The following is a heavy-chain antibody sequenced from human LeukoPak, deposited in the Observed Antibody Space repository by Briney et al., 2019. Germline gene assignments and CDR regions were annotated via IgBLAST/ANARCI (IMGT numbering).Heavy chain of an antibody. V-gene: IGHV4-61*02. Sequence: SQTLSLTCTVSGGSISSGSYYWSWIRQPAGKGLEWIGRIYTSGSTNYNPSLKSRVTISVDTSKNQFSLKLSSVTAADTAVYYCARVHLGGGYYMDAWGKGTTVTISS. CDR2: IYTSGST. CDR1: GGSISSGSYY. J-gene: IGHJ6*03. CDR3: ARVHLGGGYYMDA. D-gene: IGHD3-16*01.